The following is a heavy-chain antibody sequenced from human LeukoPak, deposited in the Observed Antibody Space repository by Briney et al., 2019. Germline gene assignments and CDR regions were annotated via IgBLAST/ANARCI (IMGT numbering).Heavy chain of an antibody. CDR1: GFTVSSNY. CDR2: IYSGGST. D-gene: IGHD4-17*01. V-gene: IGHV3-66*01. Sequence: GGSLRLSCAASGFTVSSNYVSWVRQAPGKGLEWVSVIYSGGSTYYADSVKGRFTISRDNSKNTLYLQMNSLRAEDTAVYYCAREVDGDYFDYWGQGTLVTVSS. CDR3: AREVDGDYFDY. J-gene: IGHJ4*02.